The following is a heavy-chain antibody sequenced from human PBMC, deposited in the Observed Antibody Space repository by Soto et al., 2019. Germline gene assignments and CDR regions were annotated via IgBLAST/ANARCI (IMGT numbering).Heavy chain of an antibody. Sequence: QVQLVESGGGVVQPGWSLRLSCAASGFTFSGYGMHWVRQSPGEGLEWVAILANDGSYQYYAESVKGRFTISRDNSKNTLYLQMDSLRPEDTAVYYCARSIGGSSYYPPDYWGQGTLVTVSS. CDR2: LANDGSYQ. CDR1: GFTFSGYG. D-gene: IGHD2-15*01. J-gene: IGHJ4*02. CDR3: ARSIGGSSYYPPDY. V-gene: IGHV3-30*03.